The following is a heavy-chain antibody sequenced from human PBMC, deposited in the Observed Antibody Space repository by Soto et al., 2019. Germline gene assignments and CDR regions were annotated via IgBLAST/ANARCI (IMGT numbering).Heavy chain of an antibody. D-gene: IGHD3-3*01. J-gene: IGHJ5*01. CDR3: ARDAAFWSGRNLNWFDS. CDR1: GYTFRNYA. V-gene: IGHV1-18*04. Sequence: QVHLVQSGAEVKEPGASVKVSCKASGYTFRNYAITWVRQAPGQGLEWMGWINTYKGDTNYAHKFPGRVTMTTETSTSTAYMELRSLRSDDTAIYYCARDAAFWSGRNLNWFDSWGQGTLVTVSS. CDR2: INTYKGDT.